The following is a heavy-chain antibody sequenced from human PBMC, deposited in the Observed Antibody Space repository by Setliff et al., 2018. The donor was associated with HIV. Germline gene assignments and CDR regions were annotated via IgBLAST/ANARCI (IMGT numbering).Heavy chain of an antibody. V-gene: IGHV1-3*01. D-gene: IGHD6-13*01. Sequence: ASVKVSCKASGYTFTSYAMHWVRQAPGQRLEWMGWIHAGNGYTKSSQKFQGRVTITRDTSASTACMELSSLRSEDTGVYYCAIGSSNWPHRPNNYYFDYWGQGTPVTVSS. CDR1: GYTFTSYA. CDR3: AIGSSNWPHRPNNYYFDY. J-gene: IGHJ4*02. CDR2: IHAGNGYT.